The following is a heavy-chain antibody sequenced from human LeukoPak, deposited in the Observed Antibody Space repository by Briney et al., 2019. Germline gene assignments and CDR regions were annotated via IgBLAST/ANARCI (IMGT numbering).Heavy chain of an antibody. CDR2: IYYSGST. CDR1: GGSISSYY. Sequence: SETLSLTCTVSGGSISSYYWSWIRQPPGKGLEWIGYIYYSGSTKYNPSLKSRVTISVDTSKNQFSLKLSSVTAADTAVYYCVRVGYSGYDIDYWGQGTLVTVSS. J-gene: IGHJ4*02. CDR3: VRVGYSGYDIDY. V-gene: IGHV4-59*01. D-gene: IGHD5-12*01.